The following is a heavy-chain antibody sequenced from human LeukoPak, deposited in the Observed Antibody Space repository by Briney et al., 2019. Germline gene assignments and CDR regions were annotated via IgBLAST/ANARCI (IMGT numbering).Heavy chain of an antibody. V-gene: IGHV4-4*07. CDR1: GDSITNYY. Sequence: ASETLSLTCTVSGDSITNYYWAWIRQSAGKGLEWIGRMYTTGSTKYSPSFESRVTMPRDASKNQFSLRLNSVTAADTAIYYCARIYSRGWSLDSWGQGTLVTVSS. D-gene: IGHD6-19*01. J-gene: IGHJ4*02. CDR3: ARIYSRGWSLDS. CDR2: MYTTGST.